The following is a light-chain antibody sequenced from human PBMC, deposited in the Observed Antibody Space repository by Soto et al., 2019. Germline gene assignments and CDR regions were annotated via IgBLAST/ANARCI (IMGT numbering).Light chain of an antibody. CDR3: SSYAASNNLGV. J-gene: IGLJ2*01. Sequence: QSALTQPPSASGSPGQSVTISCIGTSSDVGGYNYVSWYQQHPGKAPKLMIYEVSKRPSGVPDRFSGSKSGNTASLTVSGVQAEDEGYYYCSSYAASNNLGVFGGGTKLTVL. CDR1: SSDVGGYNY. CDR2: EVS. V-gene: IGLV2-8*01.